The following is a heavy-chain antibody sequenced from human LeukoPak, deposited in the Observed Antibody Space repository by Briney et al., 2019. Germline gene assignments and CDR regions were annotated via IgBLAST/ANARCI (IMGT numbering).Heavy chain of an antibody. CDR3: ARGPIAAAGDFDY. CDR1: GGTFSSYA. V-gene: IGHV1-69*05. D-gene: IGHD6-13*01. Sequence: GASVKVSCKASGGTFSSYAISWVRQAPGQGLEWMGGIIPIFGTANYAQKFQGRVTITTDESTSTAYMELSSLRSEDTAVYYCARGPIAAAGDFDYWGQGTLVTVSS. J-gene: IGHJ4*02. CDR2: IIPIFGTA.